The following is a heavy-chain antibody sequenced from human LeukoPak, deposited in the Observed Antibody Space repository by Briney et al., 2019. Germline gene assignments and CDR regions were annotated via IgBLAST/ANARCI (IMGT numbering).Heavy chain of an antibody. J-gene: IGHJ4*02. D-gene: IGHD2-2*01. CDR1: NGFSSNYY. Sequence: PSETLSLTCTVPNGFSSNYYWSWIRQPAGKGLEWIGRVYTSGITNYNPSLKSRVTMSVDTSKNQFSLKLSSVTAADTAVYYCARDLTYCSSTSCYHANFDYWGQGTLVTVSS. CDR3: ARDLTYCSSTSCYHANFDY. CDR2: VYTSGIT. V-gene: IGHV4-4*07.